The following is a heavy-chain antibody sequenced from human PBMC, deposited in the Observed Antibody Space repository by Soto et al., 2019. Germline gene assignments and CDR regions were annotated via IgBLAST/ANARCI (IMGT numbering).Heavy chain of an antibody. Sequence: EVQLVESGGGLIQPGGSLRLSCAVSGFTFSSYWIHWVRQVTEPGLVWVSRMKGYGSITNYADFVKGRFTISRDNVKNTAYRQMQRRIDEDTAIYKCARGARGAYHVECWGQGTLVTVSS. CDR3: ARGARGAYHVEC. V-gene: IGHV3-74*01. D-gene: IGHD3-10*01. J-gene: IGHJ4*02. CDR1: GFTFSSYW. CDR2: MKGYGSIT.